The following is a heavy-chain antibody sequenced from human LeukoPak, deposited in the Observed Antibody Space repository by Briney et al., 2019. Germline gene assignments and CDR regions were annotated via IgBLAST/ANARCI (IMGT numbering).Heavy chain of an antibody. CDR2: IIPIFGTA. CDR3: ARFERYEDAFDI. CDR1: GGTFSSYA. J-gene: IGHJ3*02. Sequence: GASVKVSCKASGGTFSSYAISWVRQAPGQGLEWMGGIIPIFGTANYAQKFQGRVTITADESTSTAYMELSSLRSEDTAVYYCARFERYEDAFDIWGQGTMVTVSS. V-gene: IGHV1-69*01. D-gene: IGHD5-12*01.